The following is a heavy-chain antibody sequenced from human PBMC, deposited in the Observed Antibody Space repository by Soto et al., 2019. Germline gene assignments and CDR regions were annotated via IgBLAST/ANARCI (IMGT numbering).Heavy chain of an antibody. J-gene: IGHJ4*02. CDR1: GGSISSYY. CDR2: IYYSGST. V-gene: IGHV4-59*01. D-gene: IGHD5-18*01. Sequence: QVQLQESGPGLVKPSETLSLTCTVSGGSISSYYWIWIRQPPGKGLEWIGYIYYSGSTNYNPSLKSRVTISVDTSKNQFYLKLSSVTAADTAVYYCARVGYSYGYYFDYWGQGTLVTVSS. CDR3: ARVGYSYGYYFDY.